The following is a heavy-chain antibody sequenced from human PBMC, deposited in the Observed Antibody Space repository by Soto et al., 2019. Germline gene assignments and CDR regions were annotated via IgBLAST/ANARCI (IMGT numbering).Heavy chain of an antibody. D-gene: IGHD5-18*01. V-gene: IGHV1-8*01. CDR2: MNPNSGNT. Sequence: QVQLVQSGAEVKKPGASVKVSCKASGYTFTSYDINWVRQATGQGLEWMGWMNPNSGNTGYAQKFQGRVTMTRNTSISTAYMELSSLRSEDTAVYYCARASGGYSYGSLWVNWCDPWGQGTLVTVSS. J-gene: IGHJ5*02. CDR3: ARASGGYSYGSLWVNWCDP. CDR1: GYTFTSYD.